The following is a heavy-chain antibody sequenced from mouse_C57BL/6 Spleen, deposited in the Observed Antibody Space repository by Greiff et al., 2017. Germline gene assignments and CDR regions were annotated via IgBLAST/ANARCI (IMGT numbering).Heavy chain of an antibody. Sequence: QVQLQQPGAELVKPGASVKMSCKASGYTFTSYWITWVKQRPGQGLEWIGEIYPGSGSTNYNEKFKSKATLTVDTSSSPDYMQLSSLTSEDAAVYYCARYDYGRDWFAYWGQGTLVTVSA. CDR3: ARYDYGRDWFAY. CDR2: IYPGSGST. J-gene: IGHJ3*01. V-gene: IGHV1-55*01. D-gene: IGHD2-4*01. CDR1: GYTFTSYW.